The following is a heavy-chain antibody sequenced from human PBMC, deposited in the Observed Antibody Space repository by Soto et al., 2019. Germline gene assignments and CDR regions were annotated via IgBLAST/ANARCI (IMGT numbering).Heavy chain of an antibody. Sequence: GGSLRLSCAASGFTFSDYYMSWIRQAPGKGLEWVSYISSSGSTIYYTESVKGRFTTSRDNAKNSLYLQMNSLRAEDTAVYYCARVRGRVGPRDDAFDIWGQGTMVTVSS. V-gene: IGHV3-11*01. J-gene: IGHJ3*02. CDR2: ISSSGSTI. CDR1: GFTFSDYY. D-gene: IGHD1-26*01. CDR3: ARVRGRVGPRDDAFDI.